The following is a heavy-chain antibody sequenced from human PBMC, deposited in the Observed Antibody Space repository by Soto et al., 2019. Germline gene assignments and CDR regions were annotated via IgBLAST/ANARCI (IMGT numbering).Heavy chain of an antibody. V-gene: IGHV4-34*01. CDR1: GGSFSGYY. Sequence: PSETLSLTCAVYGGSFSGYYWSWIRQPPGKGLEWIGEINHSGSTNYNPSLKSRVTISVDTSKNQFSLKLSSVTAADMALYYCARAVAPYFGTWFDPWGQGTRVTVSS. D-gene: IGHD3-10*01. CDR3: ARAVAPYFGTWFDP. CDR2: INHSGST. J-gene: IGHJ5*02.